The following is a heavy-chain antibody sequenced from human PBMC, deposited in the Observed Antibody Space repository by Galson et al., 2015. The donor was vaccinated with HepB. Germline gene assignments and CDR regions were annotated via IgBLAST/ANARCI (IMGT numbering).Heavy chain of an antibody. CDR2: IYWDGDE. V-gene: IGHV2-5*02. D-gene: IGHD6-6*01. Sequence: PALVKPTQTLTLTCTFSGFSLPNNAVGVGWIRQPPGKALEWLALIYWDGDESYSPSLKNRVTITRDTSKNQVVLTITNMDPVDTATYYCARCLYRSSTPFDYWGQGTLVTVSS. CDR3: ARCLYRSSTPFDY. CDR1: GFSLPNNAVG. J-gene: IGHJ4*02.